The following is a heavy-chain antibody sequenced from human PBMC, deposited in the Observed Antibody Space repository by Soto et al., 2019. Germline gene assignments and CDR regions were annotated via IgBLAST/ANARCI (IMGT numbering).Heavy chain of an antibody. CDR2: VTVTAGST. J-gene: IGHJ5*02. V-gene: IGHV3-23*01. CDR3: AGQRRPGGWFDP. Sequence: GGSLRLSCAASAISFNTYGVPWVRQAPGKGLEWVSTVTVTAGSTYYADSVKGRFTISRDRSNYTVSLLLNSLRVEDTAIYYCAGQRRPGGWFDPWGQGALVTVSS. CDR1: AISFNTYG. D-gene: IGHD3-10*01.